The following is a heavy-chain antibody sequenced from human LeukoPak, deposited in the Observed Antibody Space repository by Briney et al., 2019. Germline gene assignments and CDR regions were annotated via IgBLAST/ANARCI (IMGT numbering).Heavy chain of an antibody. CDR2: INWDGSST. Sequence: GGSLRLSCAASGFTFSSYSMNWVRQAPGKGLEWVSGINWDGSSTGYADSVKGRFTISRDNAKNSLYLQMNSLRADDTALYYCARARRGSSYYFDYWGQGTLVTVSS. J-gene: IGHJ4*02. D-gene: IGHD3-10*01. CDR1: GFTFSSYS. CDR3: ARARRGSSYYFDY. V-gene: IGHV3-20*04.